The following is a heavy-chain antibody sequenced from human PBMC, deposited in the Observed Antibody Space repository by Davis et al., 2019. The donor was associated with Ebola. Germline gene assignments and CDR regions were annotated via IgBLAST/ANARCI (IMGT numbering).Heavy chain of an antibody. CDR2: ISSSSSYT. Sequence: GESLKISCAASGFTFSSYSMNWVRQAPGKGLEWVSSISSSSSYTNYADSVKGRFTISRDNAKNSLYLQMNSLRAEDTAVYYCARSVITYYYGMDVWGQGTTVTVSS. CDR1: GFTFSSYS. D-gene: IGHD3-22*01. J-gene: IGHJ6*02. CDR3: ARSVITYYYGMDV. V-gene: IGHV3-21*01.